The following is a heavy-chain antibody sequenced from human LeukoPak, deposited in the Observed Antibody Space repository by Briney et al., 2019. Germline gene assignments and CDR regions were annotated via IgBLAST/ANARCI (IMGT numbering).Heavy chain of an antibody. CDR2: IKQDGSEK. J-gene: IGHJ3*02. CDR3: ARDSSGWYGYSAFDI. Sequence: GRSLRLSCAASGFTFSSYWMSWVRQAPGKGLEWVANIKQDGSEKYYVDSVKGRFTISRDNAKNSLYLQMNSLRAEDTAVYYCARDSSGWYGYSAFDIWGQGTMVTVSS. CDR1: GFTFSSYW. V-gene: IGHV3-7*01. D-gene: IGHD6-19*01.